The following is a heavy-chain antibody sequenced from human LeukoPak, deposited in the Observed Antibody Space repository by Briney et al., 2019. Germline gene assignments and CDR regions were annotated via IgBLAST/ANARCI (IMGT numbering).Heavy chain of an antibody. CDR2: ISSSSSYI. Sequence: GGSLRLSCAASGFTFSSYSMNWVRQAPGKGLEWVSSISSSSSYIYYADSVKGRFTISRDNAKNSLYLQMNSLRAEDTAVYYCAREPCSSTSCYTSFSTFDYWGQGTLVTVSS. D-gene: IGHD2-2*02. V-gene: IGHV3-21*01. CDR1: GFTFSSYS. J-gene: IGHJ4*02. CDR3: AREPCSSTSCYTSFSTFDY.